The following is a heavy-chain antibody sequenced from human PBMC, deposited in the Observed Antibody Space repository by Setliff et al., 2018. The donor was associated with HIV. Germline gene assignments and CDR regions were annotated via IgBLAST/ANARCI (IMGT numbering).Heavy chain of an antibody. CDR2: INTSGGSA. CDR3: ARNQGDSSGWYAGDF. D-gene: IGHD6-19*01. Sequence: ASVKVSCNASGYTFTTYPMHWVRQAPGQGREWMGVINTSGGSAGYAEKFRGRVTMTRDTSTNTVYMDLRNLRSEDTAVYYCARNQGDSSGWYAGDFWGHGTLVTVSS. CDR1: GYTFTTYP. V-gene: IGHV1-46*01. J-gene: IGHJ4*01.